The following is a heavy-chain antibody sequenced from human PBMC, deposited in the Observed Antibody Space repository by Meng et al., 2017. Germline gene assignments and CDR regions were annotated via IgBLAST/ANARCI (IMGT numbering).Heavy chain of an antibody. V-gene: IGHV1-69*08. J-gene: IGHJ5*02. Sequence: QVQLWQSGAEVKKPGSSVKVSCKASGGTFSSYTISWVRQAPGQGLEWMGRIIPILGIANYAQKFQGRVTITADKSTSTAYMELSSLRSEDTAVYYCARDPHYYDSRGEFDPWGQGTLVTVSS. D-gene: IGHD3-22*01. CDR3: ARDPHYYDSRGEFDP. CDR1: GGTFSSYT. CDR2: IIPILGIA.